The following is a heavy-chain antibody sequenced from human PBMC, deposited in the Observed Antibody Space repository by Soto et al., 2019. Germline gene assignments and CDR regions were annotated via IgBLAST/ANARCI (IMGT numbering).Heavy chain of an antibody. Sequence: QVQLVESGGGVVQPGRSLRLSCAASGFTFSSYAMHWVRQAPGKGLEWVAVISYDGSNKYYADSVKGRVTISRDNSKNTLYLQMNSLSAEDTAVYYCARGRSRGDDSSGYYSYFDSWGQGPLVNVSS. J-gene: IGHJ4*02. CDR2: ISYDGSNK. CDR3: ARGRSRGDDSSGYYSYFDS. D-gene: IGHD3-22*01. V-gene: IGHV3-30-3*01. CDR1: GFTFSSYA.